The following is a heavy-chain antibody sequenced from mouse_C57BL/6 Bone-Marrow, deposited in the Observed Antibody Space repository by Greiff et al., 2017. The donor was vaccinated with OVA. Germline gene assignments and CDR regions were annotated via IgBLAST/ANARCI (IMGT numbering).Heavy chain of an antibody. CDR1: GFNITDDY. J-gene: IGHJ2*01. CDR2: IDPENGDT. CDR3: TTGSTGVAPDY. Sequence: EVQLVESGAELVRPGASVKLSCTASGFNITDDYMHWVKQRPEQGLEWIGWIDPENGDTEYASKFQGKATVTADTSSNTAYLQLSSLTSEDTAVYYCTTGSTGVAPDYWGQGTTLTVSS. D-gene: IGHD1-1*01. V-gene: IGHV14-4*01.